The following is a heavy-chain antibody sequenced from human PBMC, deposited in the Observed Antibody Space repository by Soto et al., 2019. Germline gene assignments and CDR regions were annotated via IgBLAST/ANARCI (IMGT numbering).Heavy chain of an antibody. J-gene: IGHJ4*02. D-gene: IGHD3-3*01. CDR3: ARRITIFGVVINHPFDY. V-gene: IGHV4-4*02. CDR1: GGSISSSNW. CDR2: LYHSGST. Sequence: QVQLQESGPGLVKPSGTLSLTCAVSGGSISSSNWWSWVRQPPGKGLEWIGELYHSGSTNYNPSLKSRVTITVDKSKNQFSLKLSSVTAADTAVYYCARRITIFGVVINHPFDYWGQGTLVTVSS.